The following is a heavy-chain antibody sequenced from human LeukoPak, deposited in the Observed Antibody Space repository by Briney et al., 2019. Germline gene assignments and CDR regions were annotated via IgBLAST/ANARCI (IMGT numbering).Heavy chain of an antibody. V-gene: IGHV3-21*01. CDR1: GFIFSSYS. CDR2: ISSSSSYI. Sequence: GGSLRLSCAASGFIFSSYSMNWVRQVPGKGLEWVSSISSSSSYIYYADSVKGRFTISRDNAKNSLYLQMNSLRAEDTAVYYCARPPYGDYETNWFDPWGQGTLVTVSS. D-gene: IGHD4-17*01. J-gene: IGHJ5*02. CDR3: ARPPYGDYETNWFDP.